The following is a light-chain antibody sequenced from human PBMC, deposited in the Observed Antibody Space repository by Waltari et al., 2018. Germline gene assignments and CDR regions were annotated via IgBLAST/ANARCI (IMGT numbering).Light chain of an antibody. CDR1: ILAKKY. CDR3: FSAADNNWV. CDR2: GDS. V-gene: IGLV3-27*01. Sequence: SYELTQPSSVSVSPGQTAKILCSGDILAKKYARWFQQKPGQAPLLLIYGDSERPSAIPGRFSGSSSGTTVTLTITGAHVDDEADYYCFSAADNNWVFGGGTKLTVL. J-gene: IGLJ3*02.